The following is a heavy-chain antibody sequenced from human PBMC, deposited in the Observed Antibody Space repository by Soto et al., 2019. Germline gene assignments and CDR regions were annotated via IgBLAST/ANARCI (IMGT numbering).Heavy chain of an antibody. Sequence: SETLSLTCTVSGGSISSYYWSWIRRPPGKGLEWIGYIYYSGSTNYNPSLKSRVTISVDTSKNQFSLKLSSVTAADTAVYYCARTGYQLPNYYYMDVWGKGTTVTVSS. CDR1: GGSISSYY. CDR2: IYYSGST. CDR3: ARTGYQLPNYYYMDV. V-gene: IGHV4-59*08. D-gene: IGHD2-2*01. J-gene: IGHJ6*03.